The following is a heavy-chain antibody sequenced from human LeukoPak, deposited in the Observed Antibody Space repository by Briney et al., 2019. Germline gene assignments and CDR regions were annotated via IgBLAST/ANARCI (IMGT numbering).Heavy chain of an antibody. CDR2: IYPGDSDT. V-gene: IGHV5-51*01. J-gene: IGHJ4*02. Sequence: GESLEISCKGSGYCFTTYWIGWVRQMPGKGLEWMGIIYPGDSDTRYSPSFQGQVTISADKSISTAYLQWSSLKASDTAMYYCAVPQTGREVGATSWGQGTLVTVSS. CDR3: AVPQTGREVGATS. CDR1: GYCFTTYW. D-gene: IGHD1-26*01.